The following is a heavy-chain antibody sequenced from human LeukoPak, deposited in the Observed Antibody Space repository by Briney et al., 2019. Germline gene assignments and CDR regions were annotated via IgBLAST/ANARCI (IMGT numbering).Heavy chain of an antibody. V-gene: IGHV4-4*07. Sequence: SETLSLTCTVSGGSISNYYWNCIRQPAGKGLEWIGSIYHSGSTYYNPSLKSRVTISVDTSKNQFSLKLSSVTAADTAVYYCARGVSYDFWSGYPDAFDIWGQGTMVTVSS. CDR3: ARGVSYDFWSGYPDAFDI. CDR2: IYHSGST. D-gene: IGHD3-3*01. CDR1: GGSISNYY. J-gene: IGHJ3*02.